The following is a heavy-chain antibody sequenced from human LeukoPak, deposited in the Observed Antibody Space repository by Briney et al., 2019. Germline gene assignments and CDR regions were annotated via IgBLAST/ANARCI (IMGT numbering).Heavy chain of an antibody. CDR2: IRYDGSDK. D-gene: IGHD2-2*01. CDR3: AKSLSDCGSTSCYLADAFDV. CDR1: GFTFRNYG. Sequence: PGGSLRLSCAASGFTFRNYGMNWVRQAPGKGLEWVAFIRYDGSDKYYADSVKGRFTISRDNSKNTLYLQMNSLRAEDTAVYYCAKSLSDCGSTSCYLADAFDVWGQGTMVTVSS. V-gene: IGHV3-30*02. J-gene: IGHJ3*01.